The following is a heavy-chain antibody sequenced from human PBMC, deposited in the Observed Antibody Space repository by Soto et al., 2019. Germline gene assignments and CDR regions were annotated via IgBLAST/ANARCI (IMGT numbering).Heavy chain of an antibody. V-gene: IGHV1-2*02. CDR2: INPNSGGT. J-gene: IGHJ6*02. CDR1: GYTFTGYY. D-gene: IGHD6-19*01. Sequence: ASVKVSCKASGYTFTGYYMHWVRQAPGQGLEWMGWINPNSGGTNYAQKFQGRVTMTRDTSISKAYMELSRLRSDDTAVYYCAGEQWLVEEEYYYYGMDVWGQGTTVTVSS. CDR3: AGEQWLVEEEYYYYGMDV.